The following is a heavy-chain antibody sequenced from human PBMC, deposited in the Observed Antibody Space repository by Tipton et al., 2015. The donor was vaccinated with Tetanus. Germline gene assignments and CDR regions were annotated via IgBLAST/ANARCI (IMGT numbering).Heavy chain of an antibody. V-gene: IGHV4-61*01. CDR1: GGSVNSGTYY. D-gene: IGHD1-1*01. CDR3: AVLPKHWQAPRGAP. Sequence: TLSLTCSVSGGSVNSGTYYWSWIRQPPGKGLEWLGDIYYGGATQYNPSLDSRVTISMDPSKNQVSLIITSMTAADAAVYYCAVLPKHWQAPRGAPWGQGILVTVSS. J-gene: IGHJ5*02. CDR2: IYYGGAT.